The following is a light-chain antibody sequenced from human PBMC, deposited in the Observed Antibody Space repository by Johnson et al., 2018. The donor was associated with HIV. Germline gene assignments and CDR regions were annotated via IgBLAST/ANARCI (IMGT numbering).Light chain of an antibody. Sequence: QSVLTQPPSVSAAPGQKVTISCSGSSSNIGNNYVSWYQQLPGTAPKLLIYDNNKRPSRIPDRFSGSKSGTSATLGITGLQTGDEAVYYCGTWDTSLSARYVFGSGTKVTVL. CDR2: DNN. CDR3: GTWDTSLSARYV. V-gene: IGLV1-51*01. CDR1: SSNIGNNY. J-gene: IGLJ1*01.